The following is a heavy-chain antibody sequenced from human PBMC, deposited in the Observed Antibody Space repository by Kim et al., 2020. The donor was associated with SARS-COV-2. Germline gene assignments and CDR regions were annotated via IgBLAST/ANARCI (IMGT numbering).Heavy chain of an antibody. CDR2: ISYDGSNK. CDR3: AKDNELRYFFDY. V-gene: IGHV3-30*18. J-gene: IGHJ4*02. D-gene: IGHD3-9*01. CDR1: GFTFSSYG. Sequence: GGSLRLSCAASGFTFSSYGMHWVRQAPGKGLEWVAVISYDGSNKYYADSVKGRFTISRDNSKNTLYLQMNSLRAEDTAVYYCAKDNELRYFFDYWGQGTLVTVSS.